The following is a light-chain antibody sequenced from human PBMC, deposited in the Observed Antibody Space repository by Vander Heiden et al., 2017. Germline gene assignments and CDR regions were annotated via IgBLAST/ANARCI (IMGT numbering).Light chain of an antibody. CDR2: EAS. CDR1: QSISSR. CDR3: QQYNTYST. J-gene: IGKJ1*01. Sequence: DIQMTQSPSTQSASVGERITITCRASQSISSRLAWYQQQPGKAPKLLIYEASSLEGGVPSRFSGSGSGTEFTLTISSLQPDDFATYYCQQYNTYSTFGQGTKVEIE. V-gene: IGKV1-5*03.